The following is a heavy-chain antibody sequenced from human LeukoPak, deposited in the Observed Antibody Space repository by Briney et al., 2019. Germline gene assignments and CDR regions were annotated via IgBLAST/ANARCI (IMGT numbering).Heavy chain of an antibody. Sequence: SVKVSCKAAGRTFSSYAISWVRQAPGQGLEWMGGIIPIFGTANYAQKFQGRVTITTDESKSTAYMELSSLRSEDTAVYYCARSSGYYYVSYFDYWGQGTLVTVSS. J-gene: IGHJ4*02. CDR3: ARSSGYYYVSYFDY. D-gene: IGHD3-22*01. CDR1: GRTFSSYA. CDR2: IIPIFGTA. V-gene: IGHV1-69*05.